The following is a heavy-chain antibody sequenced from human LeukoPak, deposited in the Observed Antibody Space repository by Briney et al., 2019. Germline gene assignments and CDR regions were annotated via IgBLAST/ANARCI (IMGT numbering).Heavy chain of an antibody. CDR2: INSSSSYI. V-gene: IGHV3-21*01. D-gene: IGHD3-16*02. J-gene: IGHJ4*02. CDR3: ARGGFYDYVWGSYRIDY. Sequence: GGSLRLSCAASGFPFSSYSMNWVRQAPGKGLEWVSSINSSSSYIYYADSVKGRFTISRDNAKNSLYLQMNSLRAEDTAVYYCARGGFYDYVWGSYRIDYWGQGTLVTVSS. CDR1: GFPFSSYS.